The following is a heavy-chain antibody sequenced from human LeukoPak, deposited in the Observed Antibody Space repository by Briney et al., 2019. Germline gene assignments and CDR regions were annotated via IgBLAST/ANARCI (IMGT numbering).Heavy chain of an antibody. CDR3: ARETGYYGSGSGIDY. V-gene: IGHV4-4*07. Sequence: KPSETLSLTCPVSGGSISSYYWSWIRQPAGKGLEWIGRIYTSGSTNYKPSLKSRATMSVDTSKNQFSLKLSSVTAADTAVYYCARETGYYGSGSGIDYWGQGTLVTVSS. J-gene: IGHJ4*02. CDR1: GGSISSYY. CDR2: IYTSGST. D-gene: IGHD3-10*01.